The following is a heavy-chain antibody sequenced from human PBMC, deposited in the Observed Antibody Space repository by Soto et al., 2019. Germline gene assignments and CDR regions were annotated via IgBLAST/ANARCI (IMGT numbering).Heavy chain of an antibody. Sequence: GGSLRLSCAASGFTFSSYAMHWVRQAPGKGLEWVAVISYDGSNKYYADSVKGRFTISRDNSKNTLYLQMNSLRAEDTAVYYCASIAAAGLDNYWGQGTLVTVSS. V-gene: IGHV3-30-3*01. CDR1: GFTFSSYA. CDR2: ISYDGSNK. D-gene: IGHD6-13*01. J-gene: IGHJ4*02. CDR3: ASIAAAGLDNY.